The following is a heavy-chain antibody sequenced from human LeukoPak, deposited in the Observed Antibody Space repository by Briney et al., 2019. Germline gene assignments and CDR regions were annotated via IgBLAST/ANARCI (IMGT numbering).Heavy chain of an antibody. Sequence: SETLSLTCTVSGGSISSYYWSWIRQPPGRGLEWIGYIYTSGSTNYNPSLKSRVTISVDTSKNQFSLKLSSVTAADTAVYYCARRSFIAARPINYYYYYMDVWGKGTTVTVSS. CDR1: GGSISSYY. D-gene: IGHD6-6*01. CDR2: IYTSGST. CDR3: ARRSFIAARPINYYYYYMDV. J-gene: IGHJ6*03. V-gene: IGHV4-4*09.